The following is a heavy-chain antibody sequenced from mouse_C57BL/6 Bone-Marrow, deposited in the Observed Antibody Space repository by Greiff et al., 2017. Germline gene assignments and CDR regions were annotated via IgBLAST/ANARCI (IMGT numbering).Heavy chain of an antibody. CDR1: GFSLSTSGMG. V-gene: IGHV8-12*01. D-gene: IGHD1-1*01. CDR3: ARSKTTVVATHYYAMDY. J-gene: IGHJ4*01. Sequence: QVTLKVSGPGILQSSQTLSLTCSFSGFSLSTSGMGVSWIRQPSGKGLEWLAHIYWDADKRYNPSLKSRLTISKDTSRNQVFLKITSVDTADTATYYCARSKTTVVATHYYAMDYWGQGTSVTVSS. CDR2: IYWDADK.